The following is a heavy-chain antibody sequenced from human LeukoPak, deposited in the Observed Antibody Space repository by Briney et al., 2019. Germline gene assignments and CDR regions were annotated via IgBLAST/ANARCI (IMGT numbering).Heavy chain of an antibody. V-gene: IGHV4-59*08. Sequence: PSETLSLTCTVSGGSISSYYWSWIRQPPGKGLEWIGYIYYSGSTNYNPSLKSRVTISVDTSKNQFSLKLSSVTAADTAVYYCARGYYLGQGTLVTVSS. CDR1: GGSISSYY. J-gene: IGHJ4*02. CDR3: ARGYY. CDR2: IYYSGST.